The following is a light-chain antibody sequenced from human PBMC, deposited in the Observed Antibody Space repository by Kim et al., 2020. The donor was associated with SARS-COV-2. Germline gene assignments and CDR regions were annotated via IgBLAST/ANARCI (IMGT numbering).Light chain of an antibody. Sequence: SYELTQPPSMSVSPGQTANITCSGDKLGDKYICWYQQKPGQSPVLVIFQDNNQPSGVPERFSGSNSGNTATLTIGGTQAMDEADYYCQAWDSGTAVFGGGTQLTVL. CDR1: KLGDKY. CDR2: QDN. CDR3: QAWDSGTAV. J-gene: IGLJ2*01. V-gene: IGLV3-1*01.